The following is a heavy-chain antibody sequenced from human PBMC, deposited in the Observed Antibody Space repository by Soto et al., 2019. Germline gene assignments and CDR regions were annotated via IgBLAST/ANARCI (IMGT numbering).Heavy chain of an antibody. Sequence: GGSLRLSCAASGFIFIDYAMSWVRQAPGKGLEWVSAIGGNGADTYYADSVKGRFTISRDNSKNTLYLQMNSLRAEDTAVYFCAIPSGLTVTGPDYWGQGTLVTVSS. CDR2: IGGNGADT. CDR1: GFIFIDYA. CDR3: AIPSGLTVTGPDY. V-gene: IGHV3-23*01. D-gene: IGHD6-19*01. J-gene: IGHJ4*02.